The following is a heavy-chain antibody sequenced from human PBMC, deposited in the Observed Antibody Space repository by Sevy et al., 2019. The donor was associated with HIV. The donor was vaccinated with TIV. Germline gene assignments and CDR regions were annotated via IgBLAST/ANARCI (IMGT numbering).Heavy chain of an antibody. D-gene: IGHD6-13*01. CDR3: ARGAWGIAAAGFYYYGMDV. CDR1: GGSISSYY. CDR2: IYTSGST. V-gene: IGHV4-4*07. J-gene: IGHJ6*02. Sequence: SETLSLTCTVSGGSISSYYWSWIRQPAGKGLEWIGRIYTSGSTNCNPSLKSRVTMSVDTSKNQFSLKLSSVTAADTAVYYCARGAWGIAAAGFYYYGMDVWGQGTTVTVSS.